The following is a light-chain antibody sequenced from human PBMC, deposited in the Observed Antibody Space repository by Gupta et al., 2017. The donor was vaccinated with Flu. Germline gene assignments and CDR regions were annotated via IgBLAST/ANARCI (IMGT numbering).Light chain of an antibody. Sequence: LTQPPSASGTLGQKVTFSCSGRNSTLGSYTVDWYQQPPGTAPKLIIYDYNQRTAGVPDRFSGSKSGTTASLAISGLQSEDEADYYCAVWDDSLSGHYVFGSGTKVTVL. J-gene: IGLJ1*01. CDR3: AVWDDSLSGHYV. CDR1: NSTLGSYT. CDR2: DYN. V-gene: IGLV1-44*01.